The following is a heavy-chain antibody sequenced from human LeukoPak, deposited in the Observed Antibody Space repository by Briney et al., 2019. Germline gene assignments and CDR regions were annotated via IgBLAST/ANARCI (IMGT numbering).Heavy chain of an antibody. Sequence: GGSLRLSCAASGFTFDDYGMSWVRQAPGKGLEWVSGINWNGGSTGYADSVKGRFTISRDNAKNPLYLQMNSLRAEDTALYYCARNDYGDPFDYWGQGTLVTVSS. V-gene: IGHV3-20*04. J-gene: IGHJ4*02. CDR3: ARNDYGDPFDY. CDR1: GFTFDDYG. CDR2: INWNGGST. D-gene: IGHD4-17*01.